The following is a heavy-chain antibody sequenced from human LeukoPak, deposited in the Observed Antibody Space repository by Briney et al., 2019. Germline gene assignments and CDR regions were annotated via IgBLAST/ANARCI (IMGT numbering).Heavy chain of an antibody. CDR3: AKAPAPYYYYYGMDV. V-gene: IGHV3-23*01. J-gene: IGHJ6*02. CDR2: ISDNGVTR. Sequence: GGSLRLSCAASGFTFSSYVMNWVRQAPGKGLEWVSSISDNGVTRYYADSVKGRFTISRDNSDNTVYLQMHSLRAKDTAIYYCAKAPAPYYYYYGMDVWGQGTAVTVSS. CDR1: GFTFSSYV.